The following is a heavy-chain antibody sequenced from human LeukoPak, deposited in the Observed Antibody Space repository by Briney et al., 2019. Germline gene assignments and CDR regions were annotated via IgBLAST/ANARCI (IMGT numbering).Heavy chain of an antibody. V-gene: IGHV3-48*03. J-gene: IGHJ4*02. Sequence: GGSLRLSCAASGFTFSSYEMHWVRQAPGKGLEWVSNISKSGRTIYYADSVKGRFTISRDNAKNSLYLQMNSLRAEDTAVYYCAREERYCTNGVCPGAFDYWGQGTLVTVSS. CDR3: AREERYCTNGVCPGAFDY. D-gene: IGHD2-8*01. CDR2: ISKSGRTI. CDR1: GFTFSSYE.